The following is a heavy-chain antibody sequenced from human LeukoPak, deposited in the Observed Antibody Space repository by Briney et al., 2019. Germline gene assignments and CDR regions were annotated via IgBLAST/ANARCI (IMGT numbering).Heavy chain of an antibody. D-gene: IGHD3-10*01. V-gene: IGHV4-59*01. Sequence: PSETLSLTCTVSGGSISSYYWSWIRQPPGKGLEWIGYIYYSGSTNYNPSLKSRVTISVDTSKNQFSLKLSSVTAADTAVYYCARDHRDYYGSGSYNWFDPWGQGTLVTVSP. CDR3: ARDHRDYYGSGSYNWFDP. CDR1: GGSISSYY. J-gene: IGHJ5*02. CDR2: IYYSGST.